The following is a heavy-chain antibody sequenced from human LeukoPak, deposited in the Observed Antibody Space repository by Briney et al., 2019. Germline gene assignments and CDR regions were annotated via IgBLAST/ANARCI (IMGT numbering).Heavy chain of an antibody. D-gene: IGHD2-15*01. V-gene: IGHV3-23*01. J-gene: IGHJ4*02. CDR3: SKSEGYGRVGS. CDR1: GFTFSNYA. Sequence: GGSLRLSCAPSGFTFSNYAMSWVRQAPGKGLEWVTDIRGSGDSTYYADSVKGRFTISRDNRENTLYLQMKSLRAEDTAIYYCSKSEGYGRVGSWGQGILVAVSS. CDR2: IRGSGDST.